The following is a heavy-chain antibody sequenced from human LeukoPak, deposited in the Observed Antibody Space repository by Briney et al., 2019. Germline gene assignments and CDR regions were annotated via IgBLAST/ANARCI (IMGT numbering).Heavy chain of an antibody. V-gene: IGHV1-2*02. CDR1: GYTFISYY. J-gene: IGHJ5*02. Sequence: GASVKVSCKASGYTFISYYMHWVRQAPGQGLEWMGWINANSGGTNYAQKFQGRVTMTRDTSISTAYMELSRLRSDDTAVYYCARVRDGYNYGSNWFDPWGQGTLVTVSS. CDR3: ARVRDGYNYGSNWFDP. CDR2: INANSGGT. D-gene: IGHD5-18*01.